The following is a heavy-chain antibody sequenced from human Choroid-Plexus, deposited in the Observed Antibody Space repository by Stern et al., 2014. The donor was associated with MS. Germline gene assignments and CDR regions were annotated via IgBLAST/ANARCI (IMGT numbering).Heavy chain of an antibody. J-gene: IGHJ5*02. D-gene: IGHD2/OR15-2a*01. CDR3: AKDRQYLTYFFDH. V-gene: IGHV3-30*18. CDR2: VSYDGSNK. CDR1: GFTFGSCA. Sequence: VQLVEYGGGVVQPGRPQRLSCVASGFTFGSCAMHWVRQAPGKGLEWGAGVSYDGSNKYYADSVKGRFTISRDNSQNTLYMQMSSLRPEDTAVYYCAKDRQYLTYFFDHWGQGSLVTVSS.